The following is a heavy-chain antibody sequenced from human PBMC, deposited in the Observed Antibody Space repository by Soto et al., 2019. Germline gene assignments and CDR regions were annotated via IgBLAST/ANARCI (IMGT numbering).Heavy chain of an antibody. CDR2: IIPIFGTA. V-gene: IGHV1-69*13. Sequence: EASVKVSCKASGGTFSSYAISWVRQAPGQGLEWMGGIIPIFGTANYAQKFQGRVTITADESTSTAYMELSSLRSEDTAVYYCARCPLLEGAWFDPWGQGTLVTVSS. J-gene: IGHJ5*02. CDR3: ARCPLLEGAWFDP. CDR1: GGTFSSYA.